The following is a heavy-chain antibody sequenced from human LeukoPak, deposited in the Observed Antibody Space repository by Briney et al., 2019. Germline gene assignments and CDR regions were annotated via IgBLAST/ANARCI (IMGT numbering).Heavy chain of an antibody. CDR1: GFTVSSNY. J-gene: IGHJ6*04. Sequence: GGSLRLSCAASGFTVSSNYMSWVRQAPGKGLEWVSVIYSGGSTYYADSVKGRFTISRDNSKNTLYLQMNSLRAEDTAVYYCATSPYYYYGMGVWGKGTTVTVSS. V-gene: IGHV3-53*01. CDR3: ATSPYYYYGMGV. CDR2: IYSGGST.